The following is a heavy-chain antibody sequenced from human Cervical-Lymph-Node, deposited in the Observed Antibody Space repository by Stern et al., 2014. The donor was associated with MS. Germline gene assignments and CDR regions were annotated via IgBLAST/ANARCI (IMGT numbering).Heavy chain of an antibody. D-gene: IGHD4-23*01. J-gene: IGHJ6*02. CDR1: GFTFSPYG. CDR3: AKDTVAHFYYYYALDV. V-gene: IGHV3-30*18. CDR2: ISYDGSNE. Sequence: VQLVESGGGVVQPGRSLRLSCATSGFTFSPYGMHWIRQAPGKGLEWVAAISYDGSNEYYADSVKGRFTISRDNSQRTLYLQMNNLRTEDTAVYYCAKDTVAHFYYYYALDVWGQGTTVTVSS.